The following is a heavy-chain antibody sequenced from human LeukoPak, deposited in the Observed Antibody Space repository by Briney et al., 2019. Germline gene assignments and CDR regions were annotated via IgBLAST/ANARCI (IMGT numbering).Heavy chain of an antibody. V-gene: IGHV3-23*01. CDR2: ITGSGGST. CDR3: AKGVVVPATLSNYYYYYMDV. CDR1: GFTFSNYG. D-gene: IGHD2-2*01. Sequence: PGGSLRLSCAASGFTFSNYGLSWVRRAPGKGLEWVSGITGSGGSTYYADSVKGRFTISRDNSKNTLYLQMNSLRTEDTAVYYCAKGVVVPATLSNYYYYYMDVWGKGTTVTISS. J-gene: IGHJ6*03.